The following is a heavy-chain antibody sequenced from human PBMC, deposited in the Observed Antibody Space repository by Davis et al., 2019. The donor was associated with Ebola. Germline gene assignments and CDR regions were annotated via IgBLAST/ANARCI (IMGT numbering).Heavy chain of an antibody. V-gene: IGHV1-69*13. CDR2: IIPIFGTA. D-gene: IGHD3-3*01. J-gene: IGHJ6*02. CDR3: ASGQRITIFGVDSYYYGMDV. Sequence: AASVKVSCKASGGTFSSYAISWVRQAPGQGLEWMGGIIPIFGTANYAQKFQGRVTITADESTSTAYMELSSLRSEDTAVDYCASGQRITIFGVDSYYYGMDVWGQGTTVTVSS. CDR1: GGTFSSYA.